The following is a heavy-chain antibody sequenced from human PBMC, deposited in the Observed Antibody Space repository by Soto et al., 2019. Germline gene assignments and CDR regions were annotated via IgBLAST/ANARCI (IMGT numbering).Heavy chain of an antibody. CDR1: GYSFTSYW. CDR3: ARSRSTYYDYIWGKAPGPKNEEPFDY. D-gene: IGHD3-16*01. CDR2: IYPGDSDT. Sequence: GESLKISCKGSGYSFTSYWIGWVRQMPGKGLEWMGIIYPGDSDTRYSPSFQGQVTISADKSISTAYLQWSSLKASDTAMYYCARSRSTYYDYIWGKAPGPKNEEPFDYWGQGTLVTVSS. V-gene: IGHV5-51*01. J-gene: IGHJ4*02.